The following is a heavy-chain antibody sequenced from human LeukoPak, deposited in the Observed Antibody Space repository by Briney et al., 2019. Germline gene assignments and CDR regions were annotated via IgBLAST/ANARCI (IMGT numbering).Heavy chain of an antibody. D-gene: IGHD4-23*01. Sequence: PGGSLRLSCAASGFIFSTYWMSWVRQAPGKGLEWVANINQDGGTEYYVDSVKGRFTISRDNARNSLYLQMNSLRADDTGIYYCAREQRWSFDSWGEGTLVTVSS. CDR2: INQDGGTE. CDR3: AREQRWSFDS. CDR1: GFIFSTYW. J-gene: IGHJ4*02. V-gene: IGHV3-7*01.